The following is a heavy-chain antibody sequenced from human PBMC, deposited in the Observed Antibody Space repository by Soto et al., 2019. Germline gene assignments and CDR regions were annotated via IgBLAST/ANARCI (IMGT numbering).Heavy chain of an antibody. D-gene: IGHD6-19*01. Sequence: QVQLVQSGAEVKKPGASVKVSCKASGYTFTSYDINWVRQATGQGLEWMGWMNPNSGNTGYAQKFQGRVTMTRKTSKSTAYMELSSLRSEDTAVYYCARWGPINTGAGTRLGLDRWFDPWGQGTLVTVSS. CDR1: GYTFTSYD. CDR2: MNPNSGNT. V-gene: IGHV1-8*01. CDR3: ARWGPINTGAGTRLGLDRWFDP. J-gene: IGHJ5*02.